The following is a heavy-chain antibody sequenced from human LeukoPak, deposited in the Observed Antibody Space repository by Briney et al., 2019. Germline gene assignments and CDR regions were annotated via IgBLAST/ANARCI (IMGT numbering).Heavy chain of an antibody. V-gene: IGHV3-66*01. Sequence: GGSLRLSCAASGFTVSSNYMSWVRQAPGKGLEWVSVIYSGGSTYYADSVKGRFTISRDNSKNTLYLQMNSLRAEDTAVYYCAKKGYDSSGRGDYFDYWGQGTLVTVSS. CDR3: AKKGYDSSGRGDYFDY. J-gene: IGHJ4*02. D-gene: IGHD3-22*01. CDR2: IYSGGST. CDR1: GFTVSSNY.